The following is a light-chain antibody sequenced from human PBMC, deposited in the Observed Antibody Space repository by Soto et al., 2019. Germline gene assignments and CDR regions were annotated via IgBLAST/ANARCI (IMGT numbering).Light chain of an antibody. CDR3: QQVDSYPRT. J-gene: IGKJ1*01. CDR2: ASS. CDR1: QGMGTY. V-gene: IGKV1-9*01. Sequence: IQLTQSPSSLSAAVGDRFTVTCLASQGMGTYLVCYQQNSGKAPTVLIYASSTLQTGVPSRFSGSGSGQDFPITISSLHPEDVATYYCQQVDSYPRTFGQGPKVDIK.